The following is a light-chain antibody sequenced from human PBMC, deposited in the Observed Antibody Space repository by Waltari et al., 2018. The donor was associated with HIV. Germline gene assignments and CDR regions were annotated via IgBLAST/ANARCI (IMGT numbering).Light chain of an antibody. CDR1: QTLNGF. J-gene: IGKJ5*01. V-gene: IGKV1-8*01. CDR2: GAS. Sequence: AIRVTQSPSSLSASTGDRVTITCRASQTLNGFLAWYQQKPGSAPKLLIHGASTLQSDVPSRFGGSGSGTDFTLTISRLEPEDFAVYYCQQYGSSPPITFGQGTRLEIK. CDR3: QQYGSSPPIT.